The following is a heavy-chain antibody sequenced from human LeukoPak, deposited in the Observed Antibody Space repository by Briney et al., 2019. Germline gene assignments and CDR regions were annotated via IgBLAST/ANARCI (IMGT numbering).Heavy chain of an antibody. CDR3: ARDYYDSSGYYRLQH. V-gene: IGHV3-48*03. Sequence: GGSLSLSCAPSGFTFSSYEMSWVRQAPGKGVEWLSYISGSGTTIYYADSVKGRFTISSDNAKDSLFLQMNSLRAEDTAVYYCARDYYDSSGYYRLQHWGQGTLVTASS. D-gene: IGHD3-22*01. J-gene: IGHJ1*01. CDR1: GFTFSSYE. CDR2: ISGSGTTI.